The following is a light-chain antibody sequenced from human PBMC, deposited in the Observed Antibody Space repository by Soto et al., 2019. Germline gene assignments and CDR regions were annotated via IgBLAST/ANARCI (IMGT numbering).Light chain of an antibody. Sequence: DIQMTQSPSTLSASVGDRVTITCRASQSISSWLGWYQQKPGKAPKLLIYDASSLKSGVPSRFSGSGSGTEFTLTISSLQPDDFETYYCQQYNSYSWTFGQGTKVDIK. V-gene: IGKV1-5*01. CDR3: QQYNSYSWT. CDR2: DAS. CDR1: QSISSW. J-gene: IGKJ1*01.